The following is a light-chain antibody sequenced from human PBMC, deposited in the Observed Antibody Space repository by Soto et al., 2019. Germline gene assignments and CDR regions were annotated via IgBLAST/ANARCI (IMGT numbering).Light chain of an antibody. J-gene: IGKJ1*01. V-gene: IGKV3-20*01. CDR1: QSVSNNY. CDR2: GAS. Sequence: EIVLTQSPGTLSLSPGGRATLSCMTIQSVSNNYLAWYQQKPGQAPRLLIYGASSRATGIPDRFSGSGSGTDFTLSISRLEPEDFAVYYCQQYSSLWTFGQGTKVDIK. CDR3: QQYSSLWT.